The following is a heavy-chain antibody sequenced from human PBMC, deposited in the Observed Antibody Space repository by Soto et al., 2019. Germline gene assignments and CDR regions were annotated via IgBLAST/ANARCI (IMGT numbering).Heavy chain of an antibody. V-gene: IGHV3-23*01. J-gene: IGHJ4*02. D-gene: IGHD3-3*01. CDR1: GFTFSSYA. Sequence: RLSCAASGFTFSSYAMSWVRQAPGKGLEWVSAISGSGGSTYYADSVKGRFTISRDNSKNTLYLQMNSLRAEDTAVYYCAKSHEFGVVILYYFDYCGQGPLVTVS. CDR2: ISGSGGST. CDR3: AKSHEFGVVILYYFDY.